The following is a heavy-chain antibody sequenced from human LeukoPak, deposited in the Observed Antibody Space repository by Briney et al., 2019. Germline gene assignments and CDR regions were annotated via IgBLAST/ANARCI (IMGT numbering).Heavy chain of an antibody. CDR1: GFTFDDYA. D-gene: IGHD2-2*01. V-gene: IGHV3-9*01. Sequence: GRSLRLSCAASGFTFDDYAMHWVRQAPGKGLEGVSGISWNSGSIGYADSVKGRFTISRDNAKNSLYMQMNSLRAEDTALYYCAKGTLEKFQLLWDYWGQGTLVAVSS. CDR3: AKGTLEKFQLLWDY. J-gene: IGHJ4*02. CDR2: ISWNSGSI.